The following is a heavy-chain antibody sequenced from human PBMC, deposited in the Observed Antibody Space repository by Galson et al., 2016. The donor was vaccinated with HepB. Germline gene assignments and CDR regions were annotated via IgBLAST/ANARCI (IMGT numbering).Heavy chain of an antibody. D-gene: IGHD3-22*01. CDR3: AKVRYDSSSYQSPYFDH. Sequence: SVKVSCKASGYTFTSYGISWVRQAPGQGLEWMGWISAYNGNTYYAQKLQGRVTMTTDTSTSTVYMELRSLRSDDTAVYYCAKVRYDSSSYQSPYFDHWGQGILVTVSS. CDR2: ISAYNGNT. CDR1: GYTFTSYG. J-gene: IGHJ4*02. V-gene: IGHV1-18*01.